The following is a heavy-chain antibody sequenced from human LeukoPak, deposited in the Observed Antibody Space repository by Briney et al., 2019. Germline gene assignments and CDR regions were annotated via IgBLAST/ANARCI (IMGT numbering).Heavy chain of an antibody. V-gene: IGHV3-23*01. J-gene: IGHJ6*02. CDR2: ISGSGGST. Sequence: AGGSLRLSCAASGFTFSSYAMSWVRQAPGKGLEWVSAISGSGGSTYYADSVKGRFTISRDDAKNTLYLQMNSLRAEDTAVYYCAREGMWFGESVYYYGMDVWGQGTTVTVSS. CDR3: AREGMWFGESVYYYGMDV. D-gene: IGHD3-10*01. CDR1: GFTFSSYA.